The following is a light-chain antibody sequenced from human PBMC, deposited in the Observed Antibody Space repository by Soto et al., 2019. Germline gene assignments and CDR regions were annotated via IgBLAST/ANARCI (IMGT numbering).Light chain of an antibody. CDR3: QQYYSSPPYT. J-gene: IGKJ2*01. CDR1: QSVLYSSNNKNY. Sequence: DIVMTQSPDSLAVSLGERATINCKSSQSVLYSSNNKNYLAWYQQKPGQPPKLLIYWASTRESGVPDRFSGSASGTDFTLTISSLQAEDVAVYYCQQYYSSPPYTLGQGTKLEIK. V-gene: IGKV4-1*01. CDR2: WAS.